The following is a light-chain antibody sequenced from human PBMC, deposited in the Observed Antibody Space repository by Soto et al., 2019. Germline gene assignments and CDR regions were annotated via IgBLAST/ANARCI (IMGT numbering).Light chain of an antibody. Sequence: EIVLTQSPGTLSLSPGERATLSCRASQSVSSSYLAWYQQKPGQAPRIIIYGASSRATGIPDRFSGSGSGTDFTLTISRLEPEDVAVYYCQQYGSSLWTLGQGTKVDIK. CDR3: QQYGSSLWT. CDR2: GAS. J-gene: IGKJ1*01. V-gene: IGKV3-20*01. CDR1: QSVSSSY.